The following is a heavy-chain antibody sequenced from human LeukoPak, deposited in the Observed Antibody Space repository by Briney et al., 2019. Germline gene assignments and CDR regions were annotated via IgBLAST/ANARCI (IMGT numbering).Heavy chain of an antibody. J-gene: IGHJ4*02. CDR3: AKDVVAAAGTWDY. V-gene: IGHV4-4*07. CDR2: IYTSGST. CDR1: GGSISSFY. Sequence: SETLSLTCTVSGGSISSFYWSWIRQPAGKGLEWIGRIYTSGSTNYDPSLKSRVTMSLDTSKNQFPLKLSSVTAADTAVYYCAKDVVAAAGTWDYWGQGTLVTVSS. D-gene: IGHD6-13*01.